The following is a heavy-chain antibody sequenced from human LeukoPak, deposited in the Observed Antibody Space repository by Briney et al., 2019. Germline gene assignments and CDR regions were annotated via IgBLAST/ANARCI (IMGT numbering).Heavy chain of an antibody. D-gene: IGHD5-24*01. CDR3: AKGARDGYNDY. Sequence: GGSLRLSCAASGFTFSDYGMHWVRQAPGKGLEWVAVIWYDGTNKYYSDSVEGRFTISRDNSKNTLYLQMNSLRAEDTAVYYCAKGARDGYNDYWGQGTLVTVSS. CDR2: IWYDGTNK. J-gene: IGHJ4*02. V-gene: IGHV3-33*06. CDR1: GFTFSDYG.